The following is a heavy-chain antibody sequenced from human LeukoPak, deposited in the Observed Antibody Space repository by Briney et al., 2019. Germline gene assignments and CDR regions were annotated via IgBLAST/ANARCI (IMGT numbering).Heavy chain of an antibody. CDR2: ISWNSGSI. D-gene: IGHD5-12*01. V-gene: IGHV3-9*01. J-gene: IGHJ4*02. Sequence: GGSLRLSCAASGFTFDDYAMHWVRQAPGKGLEWVSGISWNSGSIGYADSVKGRFTISRDNAKNSLYLQMNSLRAEDTAVYYCASPYSGYDYGLDNWGQGTLVSVSS. CDR3: ASPYSGYDYGLDN. CDR1: GFTFDDYA.